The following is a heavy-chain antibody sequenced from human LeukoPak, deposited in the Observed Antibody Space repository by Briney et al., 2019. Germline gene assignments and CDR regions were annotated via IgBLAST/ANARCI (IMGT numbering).Heavy chain of an antibody. CDR2: INYTGST. CDR1: GGSFSGFY. CDR3: ARGGPPTVTTPFDY. D-gene: IGHD4-17*01. J-gene: IGHJ4*02. Sequence: PSETLSLTCAVYGGSFSGFYWSWIRHVPGKGLEWIGEINYTGSTSYNPPLKSRVTISVDTSQNQFFLKLSSVTAADTAVYYCARGGPPTVTTPFDYWGQGTLVTVSS. V-gene: IGHV4-34*01.